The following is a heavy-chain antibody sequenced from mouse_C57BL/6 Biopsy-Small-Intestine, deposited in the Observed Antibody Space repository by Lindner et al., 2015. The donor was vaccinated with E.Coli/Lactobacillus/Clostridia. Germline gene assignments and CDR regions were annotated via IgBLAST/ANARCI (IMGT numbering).Heavy chain of an antibody. D-gene: IGHD1-1*01. CDR1: GFTFSSYA. Sequence: VQLQESGGGLVRPGGSLKLSCAASGFTFSSYAMSWVRQTPEKRLEWVATISDGGSHTYYPDNVKGRFTISRDNAKNNLYLQMSHLKSEDTAMYYCARDYYGSRYYFATGAKAPLSQSPQ. CDR3: ARDYYGSRYYFAT. V-gene: IGHV5-4*01. J-gene: IGHJ2*01. CDR2: ISDGGSHT.